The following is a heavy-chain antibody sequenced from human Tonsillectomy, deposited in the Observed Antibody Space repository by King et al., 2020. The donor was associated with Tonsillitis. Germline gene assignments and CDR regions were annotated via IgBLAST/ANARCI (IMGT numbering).Heavy chain of an antibody. Sequence: VQLVQSGAEVKKPGESLKISCKGSGYSFTSYWIGWVRQMPGKGLEWMGIIYPGDSDTRYSPSFQGQVTISADKSNSTAYLQWSSLKASDTAMYYCARQKKYCSGGSCYASVTDFDYWGQGTLVTVSS. D-gene: IGHD2-15*01. CDR2: IYPGDSDT. J-gene: IGHJ4*02. CDR3: ARQKKYCSGGSCYASVTDFDY. CDR1: GYSFTSYW. V-gene: IGHV5-51*01.